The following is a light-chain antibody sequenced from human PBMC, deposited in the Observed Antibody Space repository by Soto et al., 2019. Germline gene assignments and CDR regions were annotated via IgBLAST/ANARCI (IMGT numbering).Light chain of an antibody. CDR1: SSDVGSYNY. Sequence: QSVLTQPASVSGSPGQSITISCTGTSSDVGSYNYVSWYQQHPGKAPKLMIYEVSNRPSGVSNRFSGSKSGSTASLTISGLQAEDEADYYCSSYTSSSTPYVFGTGTKLNVL. J-gene: IGLJ1*01. V-gene: IGLV2-14*01. CDR3: SSYTSSSTPYV. CDR2: EVS.